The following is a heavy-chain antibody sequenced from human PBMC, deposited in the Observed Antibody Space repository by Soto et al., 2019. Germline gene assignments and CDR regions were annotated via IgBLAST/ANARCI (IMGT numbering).Heavy chain of an antibody. CDR2: IFPSDSDT. D-gene: IGHD3-22*01. V-gene: IGHV5-51*01. J-gene: IGHJ5*02. CDR1: GYRFTSYW. Sequence: GESLKISCRTSGYRFTSYWIAWVRQMPGKGLGWMGIIFPSDSDTRYSPSFQGQVTISADRSTSTVFLQWASLKASDTAVYFCARKDKSGYFNWFDPWGQGTLGTVSA. CDR3: ARKDKSGYFNWFDP.